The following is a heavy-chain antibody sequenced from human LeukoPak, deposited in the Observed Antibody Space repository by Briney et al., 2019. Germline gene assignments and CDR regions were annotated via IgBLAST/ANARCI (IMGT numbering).Heavy chain of an antibody. CDR1: GGSISSYY. Sequence: SETLSLTCTVSGGSISSYYWSWIRQPAGKGLEWIGRIYTSGSTNYNPSLKSRVTISVDTSKNQFSLKLSSVTAADTAVYYCASGRGIAAADPFDYWGQGTLVTVSS. CDR2: IYTSGST. J-gene: IGHJ4*02. D-gene: IGHD6-13*01. V-gene: IGHV4-4*07. CDR3: ASGRGIAAADPFDY.